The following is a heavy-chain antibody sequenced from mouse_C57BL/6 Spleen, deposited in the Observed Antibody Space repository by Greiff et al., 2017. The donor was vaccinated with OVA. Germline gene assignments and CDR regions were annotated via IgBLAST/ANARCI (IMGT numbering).Heavy chain of an antibody. CDR3: ARWGYYGSSSRYWYFDV. CDR2: IFPGSGST. Sequence: QVQLKESGPELVKPGASVKISCKASGYTFTDYYINWVKQRPGQGLEWIGWIFPGSGSTYYNEKFKGKATLTVDKSSSTAYMLLSSLTSEDSAVYFCARWGYYGSSSRYWYFDVWGTGTTVTVSS. J-gene: IGHJ1*03. V-gene: IGHV1-75*01. D-gene: IGHD1-1*01. CDR1: GYTFTDYY.